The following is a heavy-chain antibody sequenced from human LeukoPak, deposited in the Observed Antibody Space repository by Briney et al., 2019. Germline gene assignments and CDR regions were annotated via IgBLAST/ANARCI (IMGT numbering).Heavy chain of an antibody. D-gene: IGHD2-21*02. J-gene: IGHJ4*02. CDR2: INPNSGGT. V-gene: IGHV1-2*04. CDR1: GYTFTGYY. CDR3: ARSYCGGDCPMIDFDY. Sequence: ASVKVSCKASGYTFTGYYMHWVRQAPGQGLEWMGWINPNSGGTNYAQKFQGWVTMTRDTSISTAYMELGRLRSDDTAVYYCARSYCGGDCPMIDFDYWGQGTLVTVSS.